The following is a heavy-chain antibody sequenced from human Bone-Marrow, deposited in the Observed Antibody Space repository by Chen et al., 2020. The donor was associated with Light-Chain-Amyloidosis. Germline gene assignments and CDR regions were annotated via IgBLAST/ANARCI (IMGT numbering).Heavy chain of an antibody. Sequence: EVQLEQSGPEVKKPGESLKISCKGSGYTFPNYWIGWVRQMPGKGLEWLGVIYPDDSDARYSPSFGGQVTISDDKSITTAYLQWRSLKASDTAMYYWARRRESYNFYYWGQGTLVTVSS. CDR2: IYPDDSDA. CDR3: ARRRESYNFYY. V-gene: IGHV5-51*01. D-gene: IGHD1-26*01. J-gene: IGHJ4*02. CDR1: GYTFPNYW.